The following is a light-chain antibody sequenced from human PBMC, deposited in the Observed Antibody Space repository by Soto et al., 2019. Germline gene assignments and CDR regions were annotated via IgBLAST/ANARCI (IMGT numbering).Light chain of an antibody. V-gene: IGKV1-39*01. J-gene: IGKJ1*01. CDR2: AAS. Sequence: DIQMTQSPSSLSASLGDRVTITCRANQDISSYLIWYQHKLGQAPKLRIHAASTLASGVPSRFSGSASGTDFSLTMSGLEHEDSATYYCQQSYKTPWTFGQGNKVESK. CDR3: QQSYKTPWT. CDR1: QDISSY.